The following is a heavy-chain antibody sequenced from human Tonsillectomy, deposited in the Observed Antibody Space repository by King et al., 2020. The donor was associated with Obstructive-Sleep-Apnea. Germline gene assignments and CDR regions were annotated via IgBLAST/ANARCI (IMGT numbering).Heavy chain of an antibody. Sequence: QLVQSGAEVKKPGESLKISCKGSGYSFTRYWIGWVRQMPGKGLEWMGIIYPGDSDTRYSPSFQGQVTISADKSISTAYLQWSSLKASDTAMYYCASISRYSGYGESIDYWGQGTLVTVSS. CDR2: IYPGDSDT. CDR3: ASISRYSGYGESIDY. V-gene: IGHV5-51*01. CDR1: GYSFTRYW. J-gene: IGHJ4*02. D-gene: IGHD5-12*01.